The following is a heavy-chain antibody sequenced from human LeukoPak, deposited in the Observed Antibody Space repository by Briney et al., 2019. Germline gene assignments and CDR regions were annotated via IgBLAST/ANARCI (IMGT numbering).Heavy chain of an antibody. CDR3: AKARGGTYQTYFFDY. CDR2: SGSGGDI. D-gene: IGHD1-26*01. V-gene: IGHV3-23*01. CDR1: GFTFSNYA. J-gene: IGHJ4*02. Sequence: PGGSLRLSCVASGFTFSNYAMNWVRQAPGKGLEWVSLSGSGGDIYYVDSVKGRFTISRDNSKNTLYLQMNSLRAEDTAVYYCAKARGGTYQTYFFDYWGQGTLDTVSS.